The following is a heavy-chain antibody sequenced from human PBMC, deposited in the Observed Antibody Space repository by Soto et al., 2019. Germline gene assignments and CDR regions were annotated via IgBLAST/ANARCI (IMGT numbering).Heavy chain of an antibody. CDR1: GFTFNNYY. CDR3: AREYYYAIDV. Sequence: QVQLVESGGGLVKPGGSLRLSCEASGFTFNNYYMSWIRQAPGKGLEWISTITGGSVGTAYADSVKGRFTISRDDAKNSLYLQMDSLRADDTALYYCAREYYYAIDVWGQGTTVTVSS. V-gene: IGHV3-11*05. J-gene: IGHJ6*02. CDR2: ITGGSVGT.